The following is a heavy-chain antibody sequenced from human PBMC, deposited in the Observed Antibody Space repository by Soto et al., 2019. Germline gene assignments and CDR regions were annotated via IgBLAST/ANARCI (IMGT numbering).Heavy chain of an antibody. CDR1: GFTFRSFT. CDR3: TRDASRDSSARGWFDP. J-gene: IGHJ5*02. CDR2: ISSNSAYI. Sequence: GGSLRLSCAASGFTFRSFTMNWVRQAPGKGLEWVSTISSNSAYIYYTDALRGRFTISRDNAKNSLQLQMNSLRAEDTAVYYCTRDASRDSSARGWFDPWGPGTLVTVSS. V-gene: IGHV3-21*01. D-gene: IGHD6-13*01.